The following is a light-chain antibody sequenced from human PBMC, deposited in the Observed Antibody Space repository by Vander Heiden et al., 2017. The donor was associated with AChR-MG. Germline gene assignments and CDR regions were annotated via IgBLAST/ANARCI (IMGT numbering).Light chain of an antibody. V-gene: IGKV2-30*01. CDR1: QSLLYSDGNTY. J-gene: IGKJ1*01. Sequence: DVVMTQSPLSLPVTLGQPASISCRSSQSLLYSDGNTYLNWFQQRPGQSPRRLIYKVSNRDSGVPDRFSGSGSGTDFTLKISRVEAEDVGVYYCMQGKHWPWTFGQGTKVEIK. CDR2: KVS. CDR3: MQGKHWPWT.